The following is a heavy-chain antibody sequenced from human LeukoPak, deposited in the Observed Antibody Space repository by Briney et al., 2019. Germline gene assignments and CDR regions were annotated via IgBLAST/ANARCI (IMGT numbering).Heavy chain of an antibody. D-gene: IGHD2-2*01. CDR3: AKPYSIVVVPAAS. CDR1: GFTFSSYG. CDR2: IWYDGSNK. V-gene: IGHV3-33*06. J-gene: IGHJ4*02. Sequence: GGSLRLSCAASGFTFSSYGMHWVRQAPGKGLEWVAVIWYDGSNKYYADSVKGRFTISRDNSKNTLYLQMNSLRAEDTAVYYCAKPYSIVVVPAASWGQGTLVTVSS.